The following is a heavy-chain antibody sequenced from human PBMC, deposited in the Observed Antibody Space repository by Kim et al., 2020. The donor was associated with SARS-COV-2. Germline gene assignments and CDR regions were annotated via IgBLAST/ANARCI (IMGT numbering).Heavy chain of an antibody. J-gene: IGHJ6*02. CDR3: ARSLIQLWENYYYYYGMDV. Sequence: SRVTISVDTSKNQFSLKLSSVTAADTAVYYCARSLIQLWENYYYYYGMDVWGQGTTVTVSS. V-gene: IGHV4-59*01. D-gene: IGHD5-18*01.